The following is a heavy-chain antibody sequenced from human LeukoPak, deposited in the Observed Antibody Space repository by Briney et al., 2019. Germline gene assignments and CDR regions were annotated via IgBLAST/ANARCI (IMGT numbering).Heavy chain of an antibody. J-gene: IGHJ3*02. CDR3: ATDLVVVVVAATEGTRGGGAFDI. Sequence: ASVKVSCKVSGYTLTELSMHWVRQAPGKGLEWMGGFDPYDGETNYAQKFQGRVTMTEDTSTDTAYMELSSLRSEDTAVYYCATDLVVVVVAATEGTRGGGAFDIWGQGTMVTVS. D-gene: IGHD2-15*01. CDR1: GYTLTELS. CDR2: FDPYDGET. V-gene: IGHV1-24*01.